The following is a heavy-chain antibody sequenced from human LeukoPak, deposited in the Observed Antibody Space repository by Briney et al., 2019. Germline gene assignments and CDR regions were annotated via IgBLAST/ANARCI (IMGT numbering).Heavy chain of an antibody. CDR2: IKSKTDGGTT. V-gene: IGHV3-15*01. CDR3: TTDPYSGSYPFDY. D-gene: IGHD1-26*01. Sequence: GGSLRLSRAASRFTFSNAWMRWGRQAPGKGMGWAGRIKSKTDGGTTDYAGPVKGRFPISRDDSKNTLYLQMNSLKSEDTAVYYCTTDPYSGSYPFDYWGRGTLVTVSS. J-gene: IGHJ4*02. CDR1: RFTFSNAW.